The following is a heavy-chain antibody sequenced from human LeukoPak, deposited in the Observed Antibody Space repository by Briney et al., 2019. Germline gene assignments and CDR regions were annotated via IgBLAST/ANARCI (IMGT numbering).Heavy chain of an antibody. CDR1: GFTFSDYY. CDR2: ISSGSSYT. CDR3: AKTKRYCSGGGCYWPSDF. D-gene: IGHD2-15*01. V-gene: IGHV3-11*03. Sequence: PGGSLRLSCAASGFTFSDYYMSWIRQAPGKGLEWVSDISSGSSYTNYAESVQGRFSISRDNAKNSLFLQMTSLRVEDTAVYYCAKTKRYCSGGGCYWPSDFWGQGTLVTVSS. J-gene: IGHJ4*02.